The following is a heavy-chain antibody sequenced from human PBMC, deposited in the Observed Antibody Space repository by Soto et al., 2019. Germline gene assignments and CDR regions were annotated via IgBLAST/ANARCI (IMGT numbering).Heavy chain of an antibody. CDR3: ERTQRRVKWFDP. D-gene: IGHD2-2*01. CDR2: IYHSGST. CDR1: GYSISSGYY. Sequence: NPSETLSLTCAVSGYSISSGYYWGWIRQPPGKGLEWIGSIYHSGSTHYNPSPKSRVTISVDTSKNQFSLKLSSVTAADTAVYYCERTQRRVKWFDPWGQGTLVTVSS. V-gene: IGHV4-38-2*01. J-gene: IGHJ5*02.